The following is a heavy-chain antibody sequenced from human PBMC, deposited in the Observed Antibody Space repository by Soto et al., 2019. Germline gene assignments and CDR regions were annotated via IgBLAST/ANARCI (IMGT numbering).Heavy chain of an antibody. CDR3: TTLRLDP. Sequence: GSVKLSCKASGYTFTAFYMNWVRQAPGQGLEWMGWVNPNTGVTKYAQKFQGRFTMTRDTSIKTAYMELSWLTSDDTAVYYCTTLRLDPWGQGTLVTVSS. J-gene: IGHJ5*02. CDR2: VNPNTGVT. D-gene: IGHD3-9*01. CDR1: GYTFTAFY. V-gene: IGHV1-2*02.